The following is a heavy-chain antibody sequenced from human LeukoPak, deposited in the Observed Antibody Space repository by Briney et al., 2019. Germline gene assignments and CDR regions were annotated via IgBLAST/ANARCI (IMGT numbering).Heavy chain of an antibody. CDR1: GGSISSGGYS. V-gene: IGHV4-30-2*01. J-gene: IGHJ5*02. Sequence: SETLSLTCAVSGGSISSGGYSWSWIRQPPGKGLEWIGYIYHSGSTYYNPSLKSRVTISVDRSKNQFSLKLSSVTAADTAVYYCARGGYSYGLYNWFDPWGQGTLVTASS. CDR3: ARGGYSYGLYNWFDP. CDR2: IYHSGST. D-gene: IGHD5-18*01.